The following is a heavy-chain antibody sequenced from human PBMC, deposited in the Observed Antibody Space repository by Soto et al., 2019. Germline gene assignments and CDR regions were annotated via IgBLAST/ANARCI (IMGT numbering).Heavy chain of an antibody. D-gene: IGHD6-13*01. J-gene: IGHJ4*02. CDR2: ISNDGGDK. Sequence: QVRLVESGGGVVQPGRSLRLSCAASGFTFNRYPMHWVRQAPGKGLEWVTVISNDGGDKHYADSVKGRFTISRDNSKNTLFLQMNGLRAEDTAVYYCARDLDIAAAAYYFDYWGQGTLVTVSS. CDR3: ARDLDIAAAAYYFDY. V-gene: IGHV3-30-3*01. CDR1: GFTFNRYP.